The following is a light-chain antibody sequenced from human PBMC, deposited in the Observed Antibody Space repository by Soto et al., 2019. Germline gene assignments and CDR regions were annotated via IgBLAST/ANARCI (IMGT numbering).Light chain of an antibody. CDR3: CSYAGGSNWV. V-gene: IGLV2-23*02. CDR2: EVI. J-gene: IGLJ3*02. Sequence: QSALTQPDSVSGSPGQSITISCTGTSSDVGIYNLVSWYQQHPGKAPKVIVYEVIKRPSGVSNRFSGSKSGNTAALTISGLQAEDETDYYCCSYAGGSNWVFGGGTKVTVL. CDR1: SSDVGIYNL.